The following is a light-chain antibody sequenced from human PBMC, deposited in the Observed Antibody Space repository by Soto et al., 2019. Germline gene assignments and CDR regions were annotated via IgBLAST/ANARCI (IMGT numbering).Light chain of an antibody. J-gene: IGLJ3*02. V-gene: IGLV2-11*01. CDR1: SSDVGGYNY. CDR2: DVS. CDR3: CSYAGSVTYWV. Sequence: QSALTQPRSVSGSPGQSVTISCTGTSSDVGGYNYVSWYQQHPGKAPKVMIYDVSKRPSGVPDRFSGSKSGNTASLTIFGLQAEDEADYYCCSYAGSVTYWVFGGGTKLTVL.